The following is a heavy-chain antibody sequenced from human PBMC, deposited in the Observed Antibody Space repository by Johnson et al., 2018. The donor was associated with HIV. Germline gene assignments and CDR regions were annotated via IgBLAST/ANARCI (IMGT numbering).Heavy chain of an antibody. D-gene: IGHD4-17*01. J-gene: IGHJ3*02. CDR3: ARDNGEDAFDI. Sequence: VQLVESVGGLVQPGRSLRLSCAASGFTFDDYAMHWVRQATGKGLEWVSAIGTAGDTYYPGSVKGRFTISRENAKNSLYLQMNSLRAGDTAVYYCARDNGEDAFDIWGQGTMVTVSS. V-gene: IGHV3-13*01. CDR2: IGTAGDT. CDR1: GFTFDDYA.